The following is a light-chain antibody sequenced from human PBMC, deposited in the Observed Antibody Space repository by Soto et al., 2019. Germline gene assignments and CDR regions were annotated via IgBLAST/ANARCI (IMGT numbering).Light chain of an antibody. V-gene: IGKV3-20*01. CDR2: GAS. J-gene: IGKJ2*01. CDR3: QQYGSSPMYT. CDR1: QSVSSSY. Sequence: EIVLTQSPGTLSLSPGERATLSCRASQSVSSSYLAWYQQKPGQAPRLLIYGASSRATGIPDRFSGSGSGTDFTRTISRLEPEDFAVYYCQQYGSSPMYTFGQGTKQEIK.